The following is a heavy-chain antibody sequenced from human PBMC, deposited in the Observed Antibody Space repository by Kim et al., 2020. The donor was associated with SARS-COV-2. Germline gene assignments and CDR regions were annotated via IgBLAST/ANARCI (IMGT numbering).Heavy chain of an antibody. CDR2: ISGDGGRT. CDR1: GFTFDDYA. V-gene: IGHV3-43*02. CDR3: AKADQEYSSYDMDV. D-gene: IGHD6-6*01. Sequence: GGSLRLSCAASGFTFDDYAMHWVRQAPGKGLEWVALISGDGGRTYYADSVKGRFTISRDNSKNSLYLQMNSLRTEDTALYYCAKADQEYSSYDMDVWGQGTTVTVSS. J-gene: IGHJ6*02.